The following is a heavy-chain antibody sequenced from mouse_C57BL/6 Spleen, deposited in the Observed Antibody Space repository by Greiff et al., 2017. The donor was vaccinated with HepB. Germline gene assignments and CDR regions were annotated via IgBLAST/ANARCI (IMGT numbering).Heavy chain of an antibody. CDR3: ARGGGYDGYY. V-gene: IGHV3-6*01. Sequence: EVQLQESGPGLVKPSQSLSLTCSVTGYSITSGYYWNWIRQFPGNKLEWMGYISYDGSNNYNPSLKNRISITRDTSKNQFFLKLNSVTTEDTATYYCARGGGYDGYYWGQGTTLTVSS. D-gene: IGHD2-3*01. J-gene: IGHJ2*01. CDR1: GYSITSGYY. CDR2: ISYDGSN.